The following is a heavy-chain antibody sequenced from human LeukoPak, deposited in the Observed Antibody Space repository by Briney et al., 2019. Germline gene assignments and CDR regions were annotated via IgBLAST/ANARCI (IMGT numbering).Heavy chain of an antibody. J-gene: IGHJ4*02. CDR1: GGTFSNYA. Sequence: GSSVKVSCKASGGTFSNYAISWVRQAPGQGLEWMGGIIPIFGTANYAQKFQGRVTITADESTSTAYMELSSLRSEDTAVYYCARDPSESGYDLAGEDYWGQGTLVTVSS. V-gene: IGHV1-69*01. D-gene: IGHD5-12*01. CDR2: IIPIFGTA. CDR3: ARDPSESGYDLAGEDY.